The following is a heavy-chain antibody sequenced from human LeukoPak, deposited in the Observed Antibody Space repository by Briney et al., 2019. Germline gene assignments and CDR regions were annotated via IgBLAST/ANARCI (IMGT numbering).Heavy chain of an antibody. D-gene: IGHD5-18*01. CDR1: GFIFEKSD. V-gene: IGHV3-20*04. CDR2: INRNGGST. Sequence: GGSLRLSCAASGFIFEKSDMSWVRQVPGQGLESVSGINRNGGSTGYADSVKGRFIMSRDNARNSLYLQMISMRAEDTALYYCARPQVGYSFGQIAYWGQGTLVTVSS. J-gene: IGHJ4*02. CDR3: ARPQVGYSFGQIAY.